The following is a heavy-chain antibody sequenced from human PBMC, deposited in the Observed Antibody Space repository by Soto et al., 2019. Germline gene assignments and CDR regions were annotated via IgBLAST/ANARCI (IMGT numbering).Heavy chain of an antibody. CDR3: GRGGSDSPMAPGY. CDR1: GGSISSGGYY. CDR2: IYYSGST. Sequence: PSETLSLTCTVSGGSISSGGYYWSWIRQHPGKGLEWIGYIYYSGSTYYNPSLKSRVTISVDTSKNQFSLKLSSVTAEDTAVFYCGRGGSDSPMAPGYWGQGTLVTVSS. V-gene: IGHV4-31*03. J-gene: IGHJ4*02. D-gene: IGHD5-18*01.